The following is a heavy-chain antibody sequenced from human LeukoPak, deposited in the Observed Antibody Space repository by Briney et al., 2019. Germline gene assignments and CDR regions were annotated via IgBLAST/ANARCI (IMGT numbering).Heavy chain of an antibody. CDR3: AKDGVGESVTFDY. CDR2: ISGSGGST. D-gene: IGHD3-10*01. J-gene: IGHJ4*02. V-gene: IGHV3-23*01. CDR1: GFTFSSYA. Sequence: PGGSLRLSCAASGFTFSSYAMSWVHQAPGKGLEWVSGISGSGGSTYYADSVKGRFTISRDNSKNTLYLQMNSLSAEDTAVYHCAKDGVGESVTFDYWGQGTLVTVSS.